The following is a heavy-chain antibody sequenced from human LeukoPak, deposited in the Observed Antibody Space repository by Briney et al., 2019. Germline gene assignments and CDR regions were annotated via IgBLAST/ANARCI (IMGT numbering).Heavy chain of an antibody. CDR2: IKQDGSET. CDR1: GFTFSSYW. J-gene: IGHJ4*02. CDR3: ARDNPLLWFGELLGAHFDY. Sequence: PGGSLRLSCAASGFTFSSYWISWVGKAPGRGLKGLANIKQDGSETYYVDSVKGRFTISRDNAKNSLYLQMNSLRAEDTAVYYCARDNPLLWFGELLGAHFDYWGQGTLVTVSS. D-gene: IGHD3-10*01. V-gene: IGHV3-7*01.